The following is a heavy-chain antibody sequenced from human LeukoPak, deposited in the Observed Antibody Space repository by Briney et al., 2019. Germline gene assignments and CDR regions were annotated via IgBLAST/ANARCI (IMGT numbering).Heavy chain of an antibody. Sequence: GSLRLSCAASGFSLTTYGMSWVRQAPGKGLEWVSSISGSGTTYYVDSVKGRFTISRDNSKNTLYLQMNSLRAEDTAVYYCAKGPWDYWGQGTLVTVSS. CDR2: ISGSGTT. CDR1: GFSLTTYG. J-gene: IGHJ4*02. CDR3: AKGPWDY. V-gene: IGHV3-23*01.